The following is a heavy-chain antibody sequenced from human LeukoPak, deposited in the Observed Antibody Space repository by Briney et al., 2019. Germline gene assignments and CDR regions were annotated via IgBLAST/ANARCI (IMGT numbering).Heavy chain of an antibody. V-gene: IGHV3-30*02. CDR2: IRYDGSNK. Sequence: GGSLRLSCAASGFTFSSYGMHWVRQAPGKGLEWVAFIRYDGSNKYYADSVKGRFTISRDNSKNTLYLQMNSLRAEDTAVYYCAKEGTVVTAYWYFDLWGRGTLVTVSS. J-gene: IGHJ2*01. CDR1: GFTFSSYG. D-gene: IGHD4-23*01. CDR3: AKEGTVVTAYWYFDL.